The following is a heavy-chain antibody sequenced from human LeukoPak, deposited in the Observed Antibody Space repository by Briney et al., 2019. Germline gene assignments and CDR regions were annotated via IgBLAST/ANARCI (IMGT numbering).Heavy chain of an antibody. CDR2: ISYDGSNK. CDR1: GFTFSSYA. Sequence: GGSLRLSCAASGFTFSSYAMHWVRQAPGKGLEWVAVISYDGSNKYYADSVKGRFTISRDNSKNTLYLQMSGLRAEDTAVYYCARGFFLEWVLGDYWGQGNLVTVSS. D-gene: IGHD3-3*01. CDR3: ARGFFLEWVLGDY. J-gene: IGHJ4*02. V-gene: IGHV3-30-3*01.